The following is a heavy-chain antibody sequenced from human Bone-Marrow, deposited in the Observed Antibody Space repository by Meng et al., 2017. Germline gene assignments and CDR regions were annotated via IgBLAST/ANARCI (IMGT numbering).Heavy chain of an antibody. J-gene: IGHJ4*02. CDR3: ARQGDTAMATFDY. CDR2: INHSGGT. Sequence: QLQLQEWGAGLLKPSETLSLTCAVYGGTFSDYYWSWIRQPPGKGLEWIGEINHSGGTKYTPSLESRVTISIDTSKNQFSLKLSSVTAADTAIYYCARQGDTAMATFDYWGQGTLVTVSS. CDR1: GGTFSDYY. V-gene: IGHV4-34*01. D-gene: IGHD5-18*01.